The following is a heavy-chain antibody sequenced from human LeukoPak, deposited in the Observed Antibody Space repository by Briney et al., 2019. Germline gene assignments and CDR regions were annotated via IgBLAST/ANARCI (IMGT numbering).Heavy chain of an antibody. CDR1: GGSISSGDYY. CDR3: AREGEGYCTNGVCYTFDY. Sequence: SETLSLTRNVSGGSISSGDYYWSWIRQPPGKGLEWIGYIYYSGSTYYNPSLKSRVTISVDTSKNQFSLKLSSVTAADTAVYYCAREGEGYCTNGVCYTFDYWGQGTLVTVSS. CDR2: IYYSGST. V-gene: IGHV4-30-4*01. D-gene: IGHD2-8*01. J-gene: IGHJ4*02.